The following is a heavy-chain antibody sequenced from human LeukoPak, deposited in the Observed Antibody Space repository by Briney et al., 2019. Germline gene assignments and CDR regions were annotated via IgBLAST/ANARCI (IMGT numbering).Heavy chain of an antibody. J-gene: IGHJ4*02. Sequence: SQTLSLTCTVSGGSISSVSFYWGWIRPPAREGLEWIGHIYTSGSTSYSPSLQSRVTISVDTSKHQFSLKVTSVTAADTAVYYCARAGGSVGWYGTIDSWGQGTLVTVSS. CDR3: ARAGGSVGWYGTIDS. CDR2: IYTSGST. CDR1: GGSISSVSFY. D-gene: IGHD6-19*01. V-gene: IGHV4-61*09.